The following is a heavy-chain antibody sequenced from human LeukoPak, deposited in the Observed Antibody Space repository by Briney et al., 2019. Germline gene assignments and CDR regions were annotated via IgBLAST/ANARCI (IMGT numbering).Heavy chain of an antibody. D-gene: IGHD3-16*02. CDR2: INHSGST. CDR3: ARGRLDYDYVWGSYRYDY. J-gene: IGHJ4*02. V-gene: IGHV4-34*01. CDR1: GGSFSGYY. Sequence: SETLSLTCAVYGGSFSGYYWSWIRQPPGKGLEWIGEINHSGSTNYNPSLKSRVTISVDTSKNQFSLKLSSVTAADTAVYYCARGRLDYDYVWGSYRYDYWGQGTLVTVSS.